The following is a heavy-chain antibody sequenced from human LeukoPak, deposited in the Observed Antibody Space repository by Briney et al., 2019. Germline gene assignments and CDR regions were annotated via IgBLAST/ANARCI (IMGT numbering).Heavy chain of an antibody. D-gene: IGHD3-9*01. J-gene: IGHJ4*02. CDR1: GYTFTAYY. CDR2: VNPNSGGT. CDR3: VRDRNDWFPPDF. Sequence: GASVKVSCKASGYTFTAYYIHWVRQAPGQGLEWMGWVNPNSGGTNYAQKFQGRVTMTRDTSITTAYMELTRLKSDDTAVYYCVRDRNDWFPPDFWGQGTLVTVSS. V-gene: IGHV1-2*02.